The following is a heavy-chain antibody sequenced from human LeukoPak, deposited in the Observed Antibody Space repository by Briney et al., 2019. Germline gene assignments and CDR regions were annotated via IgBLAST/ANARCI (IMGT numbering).Heavy chain of an antibody. V-gene: IGHV3-23*01. D-gene: IGHD3-22*01. CDR3: AKAAGDYDSSGYYEY. CDR1: GFTFSSYA. Sequence: GGSLRLSCAASGFTFSSYAMSWVRQAPGKGLEWVSAISGSGGSTYYADSVKGRSTISRDNSKNTLYLQMNSLRAEDTAVYYCAKAAGDYDSSGYYEYWGQGTLVTVSS. CDR2: ISGSGGST. J-gene: IGHJ4*02.